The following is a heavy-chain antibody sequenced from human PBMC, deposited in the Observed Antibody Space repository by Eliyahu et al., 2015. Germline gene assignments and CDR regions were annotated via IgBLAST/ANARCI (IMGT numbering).Heavy chain of an antibody. D-gene: IGHD4-23*01. CDR3: AKDIDYGGPPFDY. CDR1: GFPFSSYG. Sequence: QVQLVESGGGVVQPGRSLRLSCAASGFPFSSYGMHWVRQAPGKGLEWVAVISYDGSNKYYADSVKGRFTISRDNSKNTLYLQMNSLRAEDTAVYYCAKDIDYGGPPFDYWGQGTLVTVSS. V-gene: IGHV3-30*18. CDR2: ISYDGSNK. J-gene: IGHJ4*02.